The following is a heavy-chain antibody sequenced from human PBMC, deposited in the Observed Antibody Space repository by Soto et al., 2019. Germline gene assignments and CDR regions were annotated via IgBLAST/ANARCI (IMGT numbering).Heavy chain of an antibody. D-gene: IGHD3-3*01. CDR2: ISAYNGNT. CDR1: GYTFTSYG. V-gene: IGHV1-18*01. J-gene: IGHJ5*02. CDR3: ARDPNTYDFWSGFDWFDP. Sequence: ASVKVSCKSSGYTFTSYGISWVRQAPGQGLEWMGWISAYNGNTNYAQKLQGRVTMTTDTSTSTAYMELRSLRSDDTAVYYCARDPNTYDFWSGFDWFDPWSQGTLVTVSS.